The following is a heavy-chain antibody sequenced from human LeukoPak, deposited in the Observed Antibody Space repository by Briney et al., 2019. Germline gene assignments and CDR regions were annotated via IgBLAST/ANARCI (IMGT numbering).Heavy chain of an antibody. CDR1: GGSISGCY. V-gene: IGHV4-4*07. CDR2: VYTTGST. D-gene: IGHD3-10*01. J-gene: IGHJ4*02. Sequence: SETLSLTCSVSGGSISGCYWSWIRHPAGEGLEWIGHVYTTGSTNYNPSLKSRVTVSVDTSKNQFSLKLRTVTAADTAVYYCARCSYDSGNYRLDYWGQGILVTVSS. CDR3: ARCSYDSGNYRLDY.